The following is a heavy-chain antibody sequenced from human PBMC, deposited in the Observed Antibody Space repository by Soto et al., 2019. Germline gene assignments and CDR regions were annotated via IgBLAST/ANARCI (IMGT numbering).Heavy chain of an antibody. CDR2: IYYSGST. V-gene: IGHV4-59*08. J-gene: IGHJ4*02. CDR3: ARRYGGSFDF. Sequence: QVQLQESGPGLVKPSETLSLTCTVSGGSISSYYWSWIRQPPGKGLEWIGYIYYSGSTNYNPSLKSRVTRSVATSKNQFSLKLRSVTAADTAVYFCARRYGGSFDFWGQGTLVTVSS. CDR1: GGSISSYY. D-gene: IGHD4-17*01.